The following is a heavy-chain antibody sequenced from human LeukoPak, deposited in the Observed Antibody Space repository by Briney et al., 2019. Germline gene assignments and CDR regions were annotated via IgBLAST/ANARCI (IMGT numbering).Heavy chain of an antibody. V-gene: IGHV3-30*04. CDR1: GFTFRHYA. Sequence: GGSLRLSCAASGFTFRHYAVHWVRQAPGRGLEWVAVLSFDGAHKYYAESVKGRFTISRDNSNNALFLQMDSLRIEDTALYYCVRARAGGLDYWGQGTLVTVSS. J-gene: IGHJ4*02. CDR2: LSFDGAHK. D-gene: IGHD3-10*01. CDR3: VRARAGGLDY.